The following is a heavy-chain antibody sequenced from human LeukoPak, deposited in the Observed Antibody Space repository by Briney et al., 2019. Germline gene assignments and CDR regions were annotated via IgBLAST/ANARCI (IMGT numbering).Heavy chain of an antibody. CDR2: ISAYNGNT. D-gene: IGHD3-3*01. Sequence: GASVKVSCKASGYTFTSYGISWVRQAPGQGLEWMGWISAYNGNTNYVQKLQGRVTMTTDTSTSTAYMELRSLRSDDTAVYYCASGKNYDFWSGYPPFDYWGQGTLVTVSS. CDR3: ASGKNYDFWSGYPPFDY. V-gene: IGHV1-18*01. CDR1: GYTFTSYG. J-gene: IGHJ4*02.